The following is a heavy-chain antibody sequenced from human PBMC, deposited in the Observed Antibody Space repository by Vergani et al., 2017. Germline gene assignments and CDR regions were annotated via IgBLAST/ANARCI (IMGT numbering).Heavy chain of an antibody. Sequence: QVQLQESGPGLVKPSETLSLTCTVSGGSISSHYWSWIRQPPGKGLEWIGYIYYSGSTNYNPSLKSRVTISVDTSKNQFSLKLSSVTAADTAVYYCAREVAVAGTSHYYYMDVWGKGTTVTVSS. CDR1: GGSISSHY. J-gene: IGHJ6*03. D-gene: IGHD6-19*01. CDR2: IYYSGST. CDR3: AREVAVAGTSHYYYMDV. V-gene: IGHV4-59*11.